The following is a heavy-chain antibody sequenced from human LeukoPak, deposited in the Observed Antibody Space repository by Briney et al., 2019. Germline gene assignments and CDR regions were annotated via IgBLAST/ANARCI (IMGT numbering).Heavy chain of an antibody. D-gene: IGHD2-2*01. V-gene: IGHV3-23*01. J-gene: IGHJ6*02. CDR1: GFTFSSYA. CDR2: ISGSGGST. CDR3: AKRYCTGTSCSYYYYYGMDV. Sequence: TGGSLRLSCAASGFTFSSYAMSWVRQAPGKGLEWVSAISGSGGSTYYADCVKGRFTISRDNSKNTLFLQMNSLRAEDTAVYYCAKRYCTGTSCSYYYYYGMDVWGQGTTVTVSS.